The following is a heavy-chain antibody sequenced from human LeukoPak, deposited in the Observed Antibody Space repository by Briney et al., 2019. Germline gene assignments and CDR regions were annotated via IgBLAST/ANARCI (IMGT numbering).Heavy chain of an antibody. CDR1: GFTFSSYA. D-gene: IGHD4-17*01. V-gene: IGHV3-23*01. Sequence: GGSLRLSCAASGFTFSSYAMSWVRQAPGKGLEWVSAISGRGGSTYYADSVKGRFTISRDNSKNTLYLQMNSLRAEDTAVYYCTKDRSGTVTTGWGQGTLVTVSS. CDR2: ISGRGGST. CDR3: TKDRSGTVTTG. J-gene: IGHJ4*02.